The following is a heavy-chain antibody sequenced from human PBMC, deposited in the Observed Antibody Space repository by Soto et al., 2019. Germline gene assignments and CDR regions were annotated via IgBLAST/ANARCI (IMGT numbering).Heavy chain of an antibody. J-gene: IGHJ6*02. CDR2: IIPIFGTA. Sequence: QVQLVQSGAEVKKPGSSVKVSCKASGGTFSSYAISWVRQAPGQGLEWMGGIIPIFGTADYAQKFQGRVTIAADESTSTAYMELSSLSSEDTAVYYCASVETQRYYYGMDVWGQGTTVTVSS. D-gene: IGHD2-15*01. V-gene: IGHV1-69*12. CDR3: ASVETQRYYYGMDV. CDR1: GGTFSSYA.